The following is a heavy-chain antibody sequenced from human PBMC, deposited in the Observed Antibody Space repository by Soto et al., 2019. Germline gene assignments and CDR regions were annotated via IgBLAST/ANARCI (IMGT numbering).Heavy chain of an antibody. J-gene: IGHJ4*02. CDR3: AKDIKQWLVLYYFDY. CDR1: GFTFSSYG. Sequence: QVQLVESGGGVVQPGRSLRLSCAASGFTFSSYGMHWVRQAPGKGLEWVAVISYDGSNKYYADSVKGRFTNSRDNSKNTLYLQMNSLRAEDTAVYYCAKDIKQWLVLYYFDYWGQGTLVTVSS. V-gene: IGHV3-30*18. D-gene: IGHD6-19*01. CDR2: ISYDGSNK.